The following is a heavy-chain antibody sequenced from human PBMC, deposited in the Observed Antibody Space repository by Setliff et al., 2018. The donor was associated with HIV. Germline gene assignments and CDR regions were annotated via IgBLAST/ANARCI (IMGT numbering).Heavy chain of an antibody. CDR3: ARGSRQLTIFGVVFKTNYYFMDV. CDR1: GDSISGNTYC. CDR2: LYYTGSA. D-gene: IGHD3-3*01. V-gene: IGHV4-39*06. J-gene: IGHJ6*03. Sequence: SESLSLTCTVSGDSISGNTYCWGWIRQPPGKGLEWIGTLYYTGSAFYNPFHGSLVTPSLDNSNNRFPLTLNPVTAADKAVYYCARGSRQLTIFGVVFKTNYYFMDVWGKGTAVTVSS.